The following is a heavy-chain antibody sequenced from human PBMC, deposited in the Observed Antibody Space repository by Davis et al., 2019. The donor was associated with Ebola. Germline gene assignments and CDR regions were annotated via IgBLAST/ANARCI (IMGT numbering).Heavy chain of an antibody. V-gene: IGHV4-34*01. Sequence: GSLRLSCAASGFTFTTYWMHWIRQTPGKGLEWIGDITHSGSTNYNPSLKSRVTMSVDTSKNQFSLKLSSVTAADTAVYYCVRDRHDTSGYGFWGQGALVTASS. CDR1: GFTFTTYW. CDR2: ITHSGST. J-gene: IGHJ4*02. D-gene: IGHD3-22*01. CDR3: VRDRHDTSGYGF.